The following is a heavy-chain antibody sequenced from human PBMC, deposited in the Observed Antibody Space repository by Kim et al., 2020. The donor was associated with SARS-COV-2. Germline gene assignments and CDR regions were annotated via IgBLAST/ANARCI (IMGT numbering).Heavy chain of an antibody. V-gene: IGHV3-30*18. CDR2: ISYDGSNK. J-gene: IGHJ4*02. CDR3: ANGCSGGSCYSTLPDY. CDR1: GFTFSSYG. Sequence: GGSLRLSCAASGFTFSSYGMHWVRQAPGKGLERVAVISYDGSNKYYADSVKGRFTISRDNSKNTLYLQMNSLRAEDTAVYYCANGCSGGSCYSTLPDYWGQGTLVTVSS. D-gene: IGHD2-15*01.